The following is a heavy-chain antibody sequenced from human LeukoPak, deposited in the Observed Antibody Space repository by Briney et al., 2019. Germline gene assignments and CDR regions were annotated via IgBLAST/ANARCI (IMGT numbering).Heavy chain of an antibody. Sequence: SETLSLTCTLTGGSFSSYYWSWIRQPPGKGLEWIGYTYYGGNTDYNPSLKSRVTISEDTSKNQFSLQLSSVTATDTAVSYCARLPPISGYSPPHLHGMDVWGKGTTVIVSP. CDR3: ARLPPISGYSPPHLHGMDV. D-gene: IGHD3-22*01. J-gene: IGHJ6*04. CDR1: GGSFSSYY. V-gene: IGHV4-59*08. CDR2: TYYGGNT.